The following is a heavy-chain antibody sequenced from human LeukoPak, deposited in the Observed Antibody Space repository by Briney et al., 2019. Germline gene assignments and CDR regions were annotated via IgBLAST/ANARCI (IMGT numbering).Heavy chain of an antibody. Sequence: SETLSLTCTVSGDSISTSSYYWGWIRQPPGKGLEWIGSIYYSGTTYYSPSLKSRVTIFVQTSNNQFSLRLSSVTAADMAVYYCARHGYTSMVYYLNYWGQGMLVTVSS. V-gene: IGHV4-39*01. J-gene: IGHJ4*02. D-gene: IGHD5-18*01. CDR3: ARHGYTSMVYYLNY. CDR1: GDSISTSSYY. CDR2: IYYSGTT.